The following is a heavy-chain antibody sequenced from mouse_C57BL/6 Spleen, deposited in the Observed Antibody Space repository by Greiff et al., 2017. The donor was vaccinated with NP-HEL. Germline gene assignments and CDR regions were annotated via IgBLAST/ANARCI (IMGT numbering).Heavy chain of an antibody. V-gene: IGHV1-59*01. Sequence: QVQLQQPGAELVRPGTSVKLSCKASGYTFTSSWMHWVKQRPGQGLEWIGVIDPSDSYTNYNQKFKGQATLTVDPSSSTAYVQLSSLTSEDSAVYYWARSGGYDWYFDVWGTGTTVTVSS. J-gene: IGHJ1*03. CDR2: IDPSDSYT. CDR3: ARSGGYDWYFDV. CDR1: GYTFTSSW. D-gene: IGHD2-2*01.